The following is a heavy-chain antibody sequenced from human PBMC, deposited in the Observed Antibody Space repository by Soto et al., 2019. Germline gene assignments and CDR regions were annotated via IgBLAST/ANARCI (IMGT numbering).Heavy chain of an antibody. J-gene: IGHJ4*02. D-gene: IGHD3-10*01. CDR3: ARPWFATVFDY. Sequence: QVQLVQSGAEVKEPGASVRVSCKASGYTFDDPSSSAIHWVRQAPGQGLEWMGWINAGNGYTKYTQKFQGRVTITRDTFASTAYMELSSLRSEDTAVYYCARPWFATVFDYWGQGTVVTVSS. CDR1: GYTFDDPSSSA. V-gene: IGHV1-3*01. CDR2: INAGNGYT.